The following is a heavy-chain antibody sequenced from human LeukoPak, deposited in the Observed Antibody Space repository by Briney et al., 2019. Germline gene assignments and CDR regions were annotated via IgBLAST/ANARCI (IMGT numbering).Heavy chain of an antibody. Sequence: QAGGSLRLSCAASGFTFSSYWMSWVRQAPGKGLEWVANIKQDGSGKYYVDSVKGRFTISRDNAKNSLYLQMNSLRAEDTAVYYCARDRYDFWSGSNFDYWGQGTLVTVSS. J-gene: IGHJ4*02. CDR3: ARDRYDFWSGSNFDY. CDR1: GFTFSSYW. CDR2: IKQDGSGK. D-gene: IGHD3-3*01. V-gene: IGHV3-7*01.